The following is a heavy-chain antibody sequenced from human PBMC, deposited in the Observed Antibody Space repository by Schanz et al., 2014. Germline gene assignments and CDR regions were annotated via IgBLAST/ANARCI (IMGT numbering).Heavy chain of an antibody. V-gene: IGHV3-11*04. CDR1: GFTFSDYY. Sequence: QVQLVESGGGLVKPGGSLRLSCAASGFTFSDYYMSWIRQAPGKGLEWVSYISSASSTINYADSVKGRFTISRDNAKNSLFLQMNSLRAEDTAVYYCARDHTTESYYSAGPPIDYWGQGTLLTVSS. D-gene: IGHD1-26*01. J-gene: IGHJ4*02. CDR2: ISSASSTI. CDR3: ARDHTTESYYSAGPPIDY.